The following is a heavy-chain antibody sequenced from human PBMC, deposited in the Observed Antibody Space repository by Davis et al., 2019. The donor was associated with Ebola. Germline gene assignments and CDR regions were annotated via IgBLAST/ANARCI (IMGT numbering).Heavy chain of an antibody. Sequence: HSQTLSLTCAVSGDSVSISSGGYNWIRQSPSRGLEWLGRTYYNSKWYNDYAVSVKSRITINPDTSKNQFSLQLNSVTPEDTALYYCARGWLRAGMDVWGEGTTVTVFS. CDR3: ARGWLRAGMDV. V-gene: IGHV6-1*01. CDR2: TYYNSKWYN. J-gene: IGHJ6*04. CDR1: GDSVSISSGG. D-gene: IGHD5-18*01.